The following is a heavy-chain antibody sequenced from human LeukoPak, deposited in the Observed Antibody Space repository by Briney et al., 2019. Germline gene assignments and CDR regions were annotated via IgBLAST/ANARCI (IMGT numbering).Heavy chain of an antibody. D-gene: IGHD2-21*01. CDR3: ARQIAVVEPTDPNWFDS. V-gene: IGHV4-39*07. CDR1: GDSISSSSHY. J-gene: IGHJ5*01. CDR2: IFYSGRT. Sequence: PSETLSLTCSVSGDSISSSSHYWGWTRQPPGKGLEWLGSIFYSGRTYYTPSLKSRVTMSLDTSKNQFSLRLTSVTAADTAVYYCARQIAVVEPTDPNWFDSWGQETLVTVSS.